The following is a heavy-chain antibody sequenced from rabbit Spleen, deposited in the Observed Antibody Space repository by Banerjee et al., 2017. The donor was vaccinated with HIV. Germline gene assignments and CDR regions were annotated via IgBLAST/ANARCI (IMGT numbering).Heavy chain of an antibody. CDR2: IYSGSSGDT. CDR3: ARDLVAVIGWNFNL. J-gene: IGHJ4*01. CDR1: GVSFSSNHY. Sequence: QSLEESGGDLVKPGASLTLTCTASGVSFSSNHYMCWVRQAPGKGLEWIACIYSGSSGDTYYASWAKGRFTISKTSSTTVTLQMTSLTAADTATYFCARDLVAVIGWNFNLWGPGTLVTVS. V-gene: IGHV1S40*01. D-gene: IGHD1-1*01.